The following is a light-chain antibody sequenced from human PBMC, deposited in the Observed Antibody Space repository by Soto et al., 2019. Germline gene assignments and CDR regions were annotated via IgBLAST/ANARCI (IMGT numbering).Light chain of an antibody. J-gene: IGLJ1*01. Sequence: QSALTQPASVSGSRGQSITISCTASSSHIGSSNLVSWYQHHSGKAPKLIIYEGNKRPSGVSNRFSGSKSGKTASLTISGLQAEDEGTYYCCSYAGSSPLYVFGTGTKFTVL. CDR3: CSYAGSSPLYV. CDR2: EGN. CDR1: SSHIGSSNL. V-gene: IGLV2-23*01.